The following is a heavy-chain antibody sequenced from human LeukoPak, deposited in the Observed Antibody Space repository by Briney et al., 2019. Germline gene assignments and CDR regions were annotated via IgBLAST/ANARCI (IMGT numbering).Heavy chain of an antibody. CDR3: ARDSTIFGVAKSITPYNWFDP. D-gene: IGHD3-3*01. V-gene: IGHV1-18*01. Sequence: ASVKVSCKASGYTFTSYGISWVRQAPGQGLEWMGWISAYNGNTNYAQKLQGRVTKTTDTSTSTAYMELRSLRSDDTAVYYCARDSTIFGVAKSITPYNWFDPWGQGTLVTVSS. J-gene: IGHJ5*02. CDR1: GYTFTSYG. CDR2: ISAYNGNT.